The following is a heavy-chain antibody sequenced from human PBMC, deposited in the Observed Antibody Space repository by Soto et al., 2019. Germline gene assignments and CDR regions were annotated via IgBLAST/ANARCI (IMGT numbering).Heavy chain of an antibody. Sequence: QVQLVESGGGVVQPGRSLRLSCAASGFTFSSYAMHWVRQAPGKGLEWVAVISYDGSNKYYADSVKGRFTISRDNSKNTLYLQRNSLRAEDTAVYYCAREGFDYYGSGGADYWGQGTLVTVSS. D-gene: IGHD3-10*01. V-gene: IGHV3-30-3*01. CDR1: GFTFSSYA. CDR2: ISYDGSNK. J-gene: IGHJ4*02. CDR3: AREGFDYYGSGGADY.